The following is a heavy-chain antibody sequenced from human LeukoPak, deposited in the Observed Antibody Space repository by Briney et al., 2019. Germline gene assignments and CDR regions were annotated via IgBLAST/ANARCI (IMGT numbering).Heavy chain of an antibody. CDR2: INHSGST. V-gene: IGHV4-34*01. D-gene: IGHD3-10*01. CDR3: ARGPEKLLWFGELLISGLGFDY. J-gene: IGHJ4*02. Sequence: PSETLSLTCAVYGGSFSGYYWSWIRQPPGKGLEWIGEINHSGSTNYNPSLKSRVTISVDTSKNQFSLKLSSVTAADTTVYYFARGPEKLLWFGELLISGLGFDYWGQGTLVTVSS. CDR1: GGSFSGYY.